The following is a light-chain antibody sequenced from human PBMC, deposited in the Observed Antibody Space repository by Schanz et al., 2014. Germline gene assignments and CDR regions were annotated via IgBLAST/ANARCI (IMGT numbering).Light chain of an antibody. J-gene: IGKJ2*01. CDR3: QHYNNWPPYT. CDR2: GAF. Sequence: EIVMTQSPATLSVSPGERVTLSCRASQSVSSNLAWYQQKPGQAPRLLISGAFTRATGIPARFSGSGSGTEFTLTISSLQSEDFAVYYCQHYNNWPPYTFGQGTKVEIK. CDR1: QSVSSN. V-gene: IGKV3-15*01.